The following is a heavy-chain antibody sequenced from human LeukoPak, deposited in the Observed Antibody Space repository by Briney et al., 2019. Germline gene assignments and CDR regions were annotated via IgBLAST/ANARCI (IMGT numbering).Heavy chain of an antibody. Sequence: SGPTLVNPTQTLTLTCTFSGFSLSTHGVGVCRIRQPPGKALEWLAFVSWDDDIRYSPSLMSRLTVYKDASKNLVVLTMTNMDPMDTATYYCAHRPNHYAYGWNTGYFDYWGQGSLVTVSS. V-gene: IGHV2-5*02. CDR1: GFSLSTHGVG. CDR2: VSWDDDI. D-gene: IGHD1-14*01. J-gene: IGHJ4*02. CDR3: AHRPNHYAYGWNTGYFDY.